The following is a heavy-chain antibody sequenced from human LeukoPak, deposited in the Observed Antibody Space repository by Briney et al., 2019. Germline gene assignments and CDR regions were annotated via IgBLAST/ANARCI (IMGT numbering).Heavy chain of an antibody. V-gene: IGHV4-39*01. Sequence: SETLSLTCTVSGGSISSSSYYWGWIRQPPGKGLEWIGSIYYSGSTYYTPSLKSRVTISVDTSKNQFSLKLSSVTAADTAVHYCARSPKLISSPLFAYWGQGTLVTVSS. CDR1: GGSISSSSYY. CDR3: ARSPKLISSPLFAY. J-gene: IGHJ4*02. D-gene: IGHD3-3*02. CDR2: IYYSGST.